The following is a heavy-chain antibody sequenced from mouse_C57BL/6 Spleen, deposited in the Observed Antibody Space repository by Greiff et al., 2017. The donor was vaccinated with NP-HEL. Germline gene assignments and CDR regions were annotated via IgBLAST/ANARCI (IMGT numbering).Heavy chain of an antibody. CDR2: IRSKSNNYAT. J-gene: IGHJ1*03. CDR3: VRQYYGYDWDWYFDV. CDR1: GFSFNTYA. V-gene: IGHV10-1*01. Sequence: EVKLMESGGGLVQPKGSLKLSCAASGFSFNTYAMNWVRQAPGKGLEWVARIRSKSNNYATYYADSVKDRFTISRDDSESMLYLQMNNLKTEETAMNYCVRQYYGYDWDWYFDVWGTGTTVTVSS. D-gene: IGHD2-2*01.